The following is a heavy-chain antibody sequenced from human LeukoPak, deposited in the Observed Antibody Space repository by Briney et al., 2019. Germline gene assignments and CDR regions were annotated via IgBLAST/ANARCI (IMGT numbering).Heavy chain of an antibody. CDR2: ISYDGSNK. J-gene: IGHJ4*02. CDR1: GFTFSSYG. CDR3: AKEGGDYDGGFLDY. D-gene: IGHD4-17*01. V-gene: IGHV3-30*18. Sequence: GGSLRLSCAASGFTFSSYGMHWVRQAPGKGLEWVAVISYDGSNKYYADSVKGRFTISRDNSKNTLYLQMNSLRAEDTAVYYCAKEGGDYDGGFLDYRGQGTLVTVSS.